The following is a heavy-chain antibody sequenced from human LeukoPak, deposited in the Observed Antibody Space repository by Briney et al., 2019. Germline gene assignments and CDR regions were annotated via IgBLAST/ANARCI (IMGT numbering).Heavy chain of an antibody. V-gene: IGHV3-53*01. CDR2: IYSGGNT. Sequence: GRSLRLSCAASGFTVSSSYMTWVRQAPGKGLEWVSVIYSGGNTYYADSVKGRFTISRDNSKNTLYLQMNSLRAEDTAVYYCARDLPVVFWGQGTLVTVSS. CDR1: GFTVSSSY. D-gene: IGHD3-10*01. J-gene: IGHJ4*02. CDR3: ARDLPVVF.